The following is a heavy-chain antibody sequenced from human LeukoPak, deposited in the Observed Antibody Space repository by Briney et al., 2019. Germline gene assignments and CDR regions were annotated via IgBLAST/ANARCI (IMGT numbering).Heavy chain of an antibody. D-gene: IGHD2-2*01. CDR2: ISGSGGST. V-gene: IGHV3-23*01. Sequence: GGSLRLSCAASGFTFGTFAFSWVRQAPGKGLEWVSAISGSGGSTYYADSVKGRFTISRDNSKNTLYLQMNSLRAEDTAVYYCAKADIVVVPAAQDLYYYGMDVWGQGTTVTVSS. CDR3: AKADIVVVPAAQDLYYYGMDV. J-gene: IGHJ6*02. CDR1: GFTFGTFA.